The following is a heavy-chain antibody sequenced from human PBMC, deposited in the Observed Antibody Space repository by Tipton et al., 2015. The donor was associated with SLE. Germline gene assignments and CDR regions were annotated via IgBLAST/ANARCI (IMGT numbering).Heavy chain of an antibody. CDR1: GGSFSGYY. V-gene: IGHV4-34*01. J-gene: IGHJ4*02. CDR2: INHSGGT. Sequence: TLSLTCAVYGGSFSGYYWSWIRQPPGKGLEWIGEINHSGGTNYNPSLKSRVTISVDTSKNQFSLKLSSVTAADTAVYYCARDRLPGIADYWGQGTLVTVSS. CDR3: ARDRLPGIADY. D-gene: IGHD6-13*01.